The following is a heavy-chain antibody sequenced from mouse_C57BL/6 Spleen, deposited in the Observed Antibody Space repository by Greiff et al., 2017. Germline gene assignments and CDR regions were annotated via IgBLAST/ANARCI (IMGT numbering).Heavy chain of an antibody. CDR3: ARSEDYDGVAY. D-gene: IGHD2-4*01. CDR2: INPNNGGT. V-gene: IGHV1-26*01. J-gene: IGHJ3*01. CDR1: GYTFTDYY. Sequence: VQLQQSGPELVKPGASVKISCKASGYTFTDYYMNWVKQSHGKSLEWIGDINPNNGGTSYNQKFKGKATLTVDKSSSTAYMELRSLTSEDSAVYYCARSEDYDGVAYWGQGTLVTVSA.